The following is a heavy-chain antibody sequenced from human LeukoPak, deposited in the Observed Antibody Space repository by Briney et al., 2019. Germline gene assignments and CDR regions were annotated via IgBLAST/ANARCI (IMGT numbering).Heavy chain of an antibody. CDR1: GFSFSDSP. J-gene: IGHJ4*02. V-gene: IGHV3-73*01. D-gene: IGHD3-9*01. CDR3: TRQRPQTGTFDY. Sequence: GGSPKLSCAASGFSFSDSPMHWVRQASGKGLEWVGRVRDRASSYATGYAASVEGRFTISRDDSENTAYLQMNSLIIEDTAVYYCTRQRPQTGTFDYWGQGVLVTVSS. CDR2: VRDRASSYAT.